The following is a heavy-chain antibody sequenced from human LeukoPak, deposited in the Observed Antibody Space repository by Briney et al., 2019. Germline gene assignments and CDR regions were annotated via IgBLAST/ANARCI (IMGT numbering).Heavy chain of an antibody. CDR3: ARVPIGYDILY. V-gene: IGHV4-38-2*02. Sequence: SETLSLTCTVSNYSITSGYYWGWIRQPPGKGLEWIGSIYHSGTTYYNPSLKSRVTISVDTSKNQFSLNLSSVTAADTAVYYCARVPIGYDILYWGQGTLVTVSS. D-gene: IGHD3-9*01. CDR1: NYSITSGYY. CDR2: IYHSGTT. J-gene: IGHJ4*02.